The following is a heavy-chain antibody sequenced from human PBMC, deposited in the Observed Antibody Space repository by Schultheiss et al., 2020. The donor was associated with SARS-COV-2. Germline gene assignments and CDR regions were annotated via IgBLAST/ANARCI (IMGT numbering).Heavy chain of an antibody. V-gene: IGHV3-30*01. Sequence: AGSLRLSCAASGFTFSSYAMHWVRQAPGKGLEWVAVISYDGSNKYYADSVKGRFTISRDNSKNTLYLQMNSLRAEDTAVYYCARPRREYSSSYPFDYWGQGTLVTVSS. D-gene: IGHD6-6*01. CDR1: GFTFSSYA. CDR2: ISYDGSNK. CDR3: ARPRREYSSSYPFDY. J-gene: IGHJ4*02.